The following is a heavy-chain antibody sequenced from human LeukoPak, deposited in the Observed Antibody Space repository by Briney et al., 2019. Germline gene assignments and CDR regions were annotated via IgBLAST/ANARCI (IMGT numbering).Heavy chain of an antibody. V-gene: IGHV4-4*09. Sequence: SETLSLTCTVSGGSISSYYWSWIGQPPGKGLEGIGYIYTSGSTNYNPSLNSRVTISVDTPKNQFSLKMSSVTAADTAVYYCARHDYDFWSGYYGVNWFDPWGEGALVTVSS. J-gene: IGHJ5*02. CDR2: IYTSGST. CDR1: GGSISSYY. D-gene: IGHD3-3*01. CDR3: ARHDYDFWSGYYGVNWFDP.